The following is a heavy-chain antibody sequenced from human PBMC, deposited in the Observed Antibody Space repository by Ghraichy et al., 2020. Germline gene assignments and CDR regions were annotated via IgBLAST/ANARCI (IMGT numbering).Heavy chain of an antibody. CDR1: GDTFSSYS. V-gene: IGHV1-69*13. D-gene: IGHD3-10*01. CDR2: IIPIFGTA. J-gene: IGHJ6*02. CDR3: ARGLEDYYGSGRYYYYHGMDV. Sequence: SVKVSCKASGDTFSSYSISWVRQAPGQGLEWMGWIIPIFGTANYAQKFQGRVTITADESTSTAYMELSSLRSEDTAVYYCARGLEDYYGSGRYYYYHGMDVWGQGTTVTVSS.